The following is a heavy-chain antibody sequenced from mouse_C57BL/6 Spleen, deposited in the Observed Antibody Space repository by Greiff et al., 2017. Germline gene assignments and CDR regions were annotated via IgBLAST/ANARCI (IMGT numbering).Heavy chain of an antibody. CDR1: GYTFTSYW. J-gene: IGHJ4*01. CDR3: ARSGPLYEYDVRGYAIDY. CDR2: IDPSDSYT. D-gene: IGHD2-4*01. Sequence: VKLQQPGAELVKPGASVKLSCKASGYTFTSYWMQWVKQRPGQGLEWIGEIDPSDSYTNYTQKFKGKATLTVDTSSSTAYMQLSSLTSEDSAVYYCARSGPLYEYDVRGYAIDYWGQGTLVTVSA. V-gene: IGHV1-50*01.